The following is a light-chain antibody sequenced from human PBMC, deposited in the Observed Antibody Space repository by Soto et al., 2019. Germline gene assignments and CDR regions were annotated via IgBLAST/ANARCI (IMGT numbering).Light chain of an antibody. V-gene: IGKV1-39*01. CDR2: AAS. Sequence: IHMAHSPSSLSASLGDIVTITCRASQSISSYLNWYQQKPGKAPKLLIYAASSLQSGVPSRFSGSGSGTDFTLTISSLQPEDFATYYCQQANSFPLTFGGGTKVDIK. CDR1: QSISSY. J-gene: IGKJ4*01. CDR3: QQANSFPLT.